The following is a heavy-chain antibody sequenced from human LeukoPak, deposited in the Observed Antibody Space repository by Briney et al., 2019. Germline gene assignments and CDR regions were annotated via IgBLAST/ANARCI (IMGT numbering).Heavy chain of an antibody. CDR3: ARDGGRFGGIATRLWYFDL. CDR1: GFTFSSYW. CDR2: IKQDGSEK. D-gene: IGHD6-6*01. Sequence: GGSLRLSCAASGFTFSSYWMSWGRQAPGKGLEWVANIKQDGSEKYYVGSVKGRFTISRDNAKNSLYLQMNRLRAEDTAVYYCARDGGRFGGIATRLWYFDLWGRGTLVTVSS. J-gene: IGHJ2*01. V-gene: IGHV3-7*01.